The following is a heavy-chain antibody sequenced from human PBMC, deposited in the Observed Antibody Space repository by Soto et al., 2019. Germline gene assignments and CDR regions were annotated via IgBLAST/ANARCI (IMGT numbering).Heavy chain of an antibody. CDR1: GFIFDDYA. D-gene: IGHD3-22*01. CDR2: ISWNSGTI. CDR3: AKDREGSSGWYGMDV. V-gene: IGHV3-9*01. Sequence: GGSLRLACAASGFIFDDYAMHWVRQVPGKGLEWVSAISWNSGTIAYADSVKGRFTISRDNAKNSLYLQMNSLRCEDTALYYCAKDREGSSGWYGMDVWGQGTTVTVSS. J-gene: IGHJ6*02.